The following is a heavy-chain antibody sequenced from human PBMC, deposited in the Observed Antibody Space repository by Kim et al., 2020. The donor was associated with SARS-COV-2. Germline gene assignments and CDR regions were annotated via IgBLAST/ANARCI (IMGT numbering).Heavy chain of an antibody. CDR1: GGSVSSGSYY. D-gene: IGHD3-10*01. V-gene: IGHV4-61*01. CDR2: IYYSGST. Sequence: SETLSLTCSVSGGSVSSGSYYWSWIRQPPGKGLEWIGYIYYSGSTNYNPSLKSRVTISVDTSKNQFSLKLNSVTAADTAAYYCARRTPNYFGSGSYYYFDFWGQGTLVTVSS. CDR3: ARRTPNYFGSGSYYYFDF. J-gene: IGHJ4*02.